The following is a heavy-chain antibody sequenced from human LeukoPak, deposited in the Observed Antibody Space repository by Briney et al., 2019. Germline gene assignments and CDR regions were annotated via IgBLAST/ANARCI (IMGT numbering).Heavy chain of an antibody. V-gene: IGHV3-21*06. Sequence: GGSLRLSCAGSGFTFSTDGMNWVRQAPGKGLEWVSSISPDSNFIPQADSVKGRFTISRDNAKNSLYLQMNSLRAEDTAMYYCARDTRGESDYWGHGTLVTVSS. CDR2: ISPDSNFI. J-gene: IGHJ4*01. CDR3: ARDTRGESDY. CDR1: GFTFSTDG. D-gene: IGHD2-2*01.